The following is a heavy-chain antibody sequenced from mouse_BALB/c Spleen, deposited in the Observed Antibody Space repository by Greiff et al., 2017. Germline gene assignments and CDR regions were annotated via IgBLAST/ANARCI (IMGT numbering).Heavy chain of an antibody. Sequence: QVQLQQSGAELAKPGASVKMSCKASGYTFTSYWMHWVKQRPGQGLEWIGYINPSTGYTEYNQKFKDKATLTADKSSSTAYMQLSSLTSEDSAVYYCAREDLLGAMDYWGQGTSVTVSS. J-gene: IGHJ4*01. D-gene: IGHD2-1*01. CDR3: AREDLLGAMDY. V-gene: IGHV1-7*01. CDR1: GYTFTSYW. CDR2: INPSTGYT.